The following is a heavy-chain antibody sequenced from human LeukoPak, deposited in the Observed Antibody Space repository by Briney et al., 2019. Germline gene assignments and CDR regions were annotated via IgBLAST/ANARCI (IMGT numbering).Heavy chain of an antibody. Sequence: ASVKVSCKVSGYTLTELSMHWVRQAPGQGLEWMGWINPNSSGTNYGQQFQGRVTMTRGTSIRTAYMELRRLRSDDTAVYYCARDPHTNRWQYGMDYWGQGTLVTVSS. V-gene: IGHV1-2*02. CDR1: GYTLTELS. CDR2: INPNSSGT. D-gene: IGHD1-14*01. CDR3: ARDPHTNRWQYGMDY. J-gene: IGHJ4*02.